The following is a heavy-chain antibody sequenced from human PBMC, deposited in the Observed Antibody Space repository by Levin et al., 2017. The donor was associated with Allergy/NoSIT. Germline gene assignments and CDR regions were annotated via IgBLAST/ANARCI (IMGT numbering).Heavy chain of an antibody. J-gene: IGHJ2*01. D-gene: IGHD4-17*01. CDR3: ARESVDYGDYWYFDR. CDR1: GFTFSSYW. Sequence: GGSLRLSCAASGFTFSSYWMHWVRQAPGKGLVWVSRINSDGSSTSYADSVKGRFTISRDNAKNTLYLQMNSLRAEDTAVYYCARESVDYGDYWYFDRWGRGTLVTVSS. CDR2: INSDGSST. V-gene: IGHV3-74*01.